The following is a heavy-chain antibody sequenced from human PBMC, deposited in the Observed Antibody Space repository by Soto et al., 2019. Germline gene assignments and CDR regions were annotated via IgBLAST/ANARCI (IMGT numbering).Heavy chain of an antibody. CDR3: AIDINSGSFYDAFDI. CDR1: GFTFSSYG. V-gene: IGHV3-33*01. Sequence: GGSLRLSCAGSGFTFSSYGMHWVRPAPGKGLEGVAVIWYDGSNKYYADSVKGRFTISRDNSKNTLYLQMNSLRAEDTAVYYCAIDINSGSFYDAFDIRGQGTMVTGSS. J-gene: IGHJ3*02. CDR2: IWYDGSNK. D-gene: IGHD1-26*01.